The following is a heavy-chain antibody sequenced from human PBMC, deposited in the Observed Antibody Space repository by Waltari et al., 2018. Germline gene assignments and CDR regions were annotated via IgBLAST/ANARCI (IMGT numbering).Heavy chain of an antibody. D-gene: IGHD6-19*01. CDR1: GYTFTSYA. J-gene: IGHJ3*02. CDR3: AREKHSSGWYDAFDI. V-gene: IGHV1-3*01. Sequence: QVQLVQSGAAVKKPGASVKVSCKASGYTFTSYAMHWVRQAPGQRLEWMGWINAGNGNTKYSQKFQERVTITRDMSTSTAYMELSSLRSEDTAVYYCAREKHSSGWYDAFDIWGQGTMVTVSS. CDR2: INAGNGNT.